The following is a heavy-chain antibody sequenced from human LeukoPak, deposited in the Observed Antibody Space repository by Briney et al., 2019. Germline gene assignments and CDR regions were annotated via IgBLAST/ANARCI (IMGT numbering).Heavy chain of an antibody. CDR2: IYHSGST. J-gene: IGHJ4*02. V-gene: IGHV4-4*02. CDR3: ASERGYSSSWYAH. D-gene: IGHD6-13*01. Sequence: SWTLSLTCAVSGGSISSSNWWSWVRPPPGKGLEWIGEIYHSGSTNYNPSLKSRVTISVDKSKHQFSLRLSSVTAADTAVYYCASERGYSSSWYAHWGQGTLVTVSS. CDR1: GGSISSSNW.